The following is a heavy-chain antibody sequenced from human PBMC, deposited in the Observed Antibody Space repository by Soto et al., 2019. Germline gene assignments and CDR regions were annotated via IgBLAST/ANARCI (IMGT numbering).Heavy chain of an antibody. V-gene: IGHV3-21*01. D-gene: IGHD2-2*02. Sequence: GSLRRSGAAFGFTFSSYGMNGVRQAPGKGLEWGSSISSSSSYIYYADSVKGRFTISRDNAKNSLYLQMNSLRAEDTAVYYCARDGGEVPAAIVGEYYYGMDVWGQGTTVTVSS. CDR1: GFTFSSYG. J-gene: IGHJ6*02. CDR3: ARDGGEVPAAIVGEYYYGMDV. CDR2: ISSSSSYI.